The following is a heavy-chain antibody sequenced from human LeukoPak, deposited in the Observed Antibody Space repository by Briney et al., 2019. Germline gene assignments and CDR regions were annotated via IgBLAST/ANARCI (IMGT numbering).Heavy chain of an antibody. CDR1: GFTFSSYA. D-gene: IGHD1-26*01. CDR3: AGNSGSYYLGFDY. CDR2: ISYGGSNK. V-gene: IGHV3-30*04. J-gene: IGHJ4*02. Sequence: GGSLRLSCAASGFTFSSYAMHWVRQAPGKGLEWVAVISYGGSNKYYADSVKGRFTISRDNSKNTLYLQMNSLRAEDTAVYYCAGNSGSYYLGFDYWGQGTLVTVSS.